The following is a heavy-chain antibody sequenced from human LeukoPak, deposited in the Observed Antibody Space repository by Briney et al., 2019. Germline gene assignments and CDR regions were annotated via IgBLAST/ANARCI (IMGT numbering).Heavy chain of an antibody. D-gene: IGHD2-21*02. CDR1: GLTFSSYA. V-gene: IGHV3-74*01. J-gene: IGHJ4*02. CDR2: VKSDGSST. CDR3: ARDGFLGPVTAYLDY. Sequence: PGGSLRLSCSASGLTFSSYAMHWVRQAPGKGMVWVSRVKSDGSSTSYADSVKGRFTISRDNARNTLYLQMNSLRAEDTAVYYCARDGFLGPVTAYLDYWGQGTPVTVSS.